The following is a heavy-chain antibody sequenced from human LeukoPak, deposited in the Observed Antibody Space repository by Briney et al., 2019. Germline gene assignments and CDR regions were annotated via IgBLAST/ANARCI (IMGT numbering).Heavy chain of an antibody. CDR3: ARIGFGANSLLKWFFDL. Sequence: PSETLSLTCTVSGDSIGSNPSYWAWIRQPPGKGLEWIGSVFYTGRTSLNPSLQSRVTISVDTSKNPFSLILTSVTAAETALYYCARIGFGANSLLKWFFDLWGRGTQVTVSS. D-gene: IGHD4-23*01. V-gene: IGHV4-39*01. J-gene: IGHJ2*01. CDR2: VFYTGRT. CDR1: GDSIGSNPSY.